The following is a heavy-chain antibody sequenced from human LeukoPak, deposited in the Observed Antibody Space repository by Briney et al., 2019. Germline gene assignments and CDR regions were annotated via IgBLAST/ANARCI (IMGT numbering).Heavy chain of an antibody. Sequence: ASVKVSCKASGYTFTGYYMHWVRQAPGQGLEWMGWINPNSGGTNYAQKFQGRVTMTRDTSISTAYMELSRLRSDDTAVYYCAKTRSRNMITFGGVENWFDPWGQGTLVTVSS. D-gene: IGHD3-16*01. V-gene: IGHV1-2*02. CDR3: AKTRSRNMITFGGVENWFDP. J-gene: IGHJ5*02. CDR2: INPNSGGT. CDR1: GYTFTGYY.